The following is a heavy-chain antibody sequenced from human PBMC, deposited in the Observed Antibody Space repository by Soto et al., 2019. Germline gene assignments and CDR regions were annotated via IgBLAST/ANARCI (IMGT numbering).Heavy chain of an antibody. Sequence: QVQLVQSGAEVKKPGSSVKVSCKASGGTFSSYAISWGRQAPGQGLEWMGGIIPIFGRANYAQKFQGRVRITADESTSTAYMELSSLRSEDTAVYYCASTLLYYGSGRVGMDVWGQGTTVTVSS. CDR2: IIPIFGRA. V-gene: IGHV1-69*01. CDR3: ASTLLYYGSGRVGMDV. CDR1: GGTFSSYA. D-gene: IGHD3-10*01. J-gene: IGHJ6*02.